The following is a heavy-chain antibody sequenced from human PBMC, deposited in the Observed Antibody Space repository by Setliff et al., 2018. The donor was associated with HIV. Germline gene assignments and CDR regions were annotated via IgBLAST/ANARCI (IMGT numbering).Heavy chain of an antibody. V-gene: IGHV5-51*01. D-gene: IGHD2-15*01. CDR2: IYPGDSDT. Sequence: PGESLKISCKGSGYSFSSSWIGWVRQMPGKGLEWMGIIYPGDSDTRYSPSFQGQVTISADKSISTAYLQCSSLKASDTAMYYCARLGGICSGGSCTALAYTMDVWGQGTTVTVSS. CDR3: ARLGGICSGGSCTALAYTMDV. CDR1: GYSFSSSW. J-gene: IGHJ6*02.